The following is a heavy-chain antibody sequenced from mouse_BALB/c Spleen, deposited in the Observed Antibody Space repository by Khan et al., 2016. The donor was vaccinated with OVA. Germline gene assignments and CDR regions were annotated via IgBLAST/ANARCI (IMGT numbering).Heavy chain of an antibody. V-gene: IGHV2-6-4*01. CDR3: TRSYYRYDGYYAMDY. CDR1: GFSLSRYS. Sequence: VQLQESGPGLVAPSQSLSITCTVSGFSLSRYSVNWVRQPPGKGLEWLGMIWGGGSTDYNSALKSRLIISKANSQSQVLLKMNSLQTDDTAMYXCTRSYYRYDGYYAMDYWGQGTSVTVSS. J-gene: IGHJ4*01. CDR2: IWGGGST. D-gene: IGHD2-14*01.